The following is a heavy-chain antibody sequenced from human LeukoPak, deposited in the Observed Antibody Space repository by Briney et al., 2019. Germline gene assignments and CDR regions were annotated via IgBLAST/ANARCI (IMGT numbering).Heavy chain of an antibody. D-gene: IGHD6-19*01. V-gene: IGHV3-23*01. J-gene: IGHJ6*03. CDR2: INGGGNTT. Sequence: GGSLRLSCAASGFAFSSFAMGWVRQSPGKGLEWLSTINGGGNTTFYADSVKGRFTISRDNSKNTLYLHMDSLRPDDTAIYYCTKELHVAVSVADYYFYMDVWGRGTAVTVSS. CDR1: GFAFSSFA. CDR3: TKELHVAVSVADYYFYMDV.